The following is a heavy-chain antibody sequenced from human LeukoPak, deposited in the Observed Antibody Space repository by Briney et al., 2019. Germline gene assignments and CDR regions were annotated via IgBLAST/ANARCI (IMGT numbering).Heavy chain of an antibody. D-gene: IGHD3-22*01. Sequence: GGSLRLSCAASGFTFRGYTMSWVRQAPGKGLEWVSAVSGSGDKTYHADSVKGRFTISRDNSKGTLYLQMNSLRAEDTALYYCARDFYDSSGYYYDYWGQGTLVTVSS. CDR3: ARDFYDSSGYYYDY. CDR1: GFTFRGYT. V-gene: IGHV3-23*01. J-gene: IGHJ4*02. CDR2: VSGSGDKT.